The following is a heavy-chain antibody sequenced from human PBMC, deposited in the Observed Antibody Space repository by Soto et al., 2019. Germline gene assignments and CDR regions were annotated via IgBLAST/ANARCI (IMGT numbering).Heavy chain of an antibody. CDR3: ARDRRVRGVIIPRKHYYYYGIDV. Sequence: SETLSLTCGVYGGSFSGYYWNWIRQPPGKGLEWIGDINHSGGTNYNPSLKSRVTMSVDTSKKQFSLKLTSVTAADTAVYYCARDRRVRGVIIPRKHYYYYGIDVWGQGTTVTVSS. CDR2: INHSGGT. J-gene: IGHJ6*02. CDR1: GGSFSGYY. D-gene: IGHD3-10*01. V-gene: IGHV4-34*01.